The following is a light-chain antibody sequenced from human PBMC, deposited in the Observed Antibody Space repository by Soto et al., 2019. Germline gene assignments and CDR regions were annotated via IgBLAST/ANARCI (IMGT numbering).Light chain of an antibody. CDR1: SSDVGGYNY. CDR3: SSYGSTSTRYV. J-gene: IGLJ1*01. CDR2: EVS. V-gene: IGLV2-14*01. Sequence: QSALTQPASVSGSPGQSITISCTGTSSDVGGYNYVSWYQQHPGKAPKLMIYEVSNRTSGVSNRFSCSKSGNTAALTISGLQAEDEADYFCSSYGSTSTRYVFGTGTKLTVL.